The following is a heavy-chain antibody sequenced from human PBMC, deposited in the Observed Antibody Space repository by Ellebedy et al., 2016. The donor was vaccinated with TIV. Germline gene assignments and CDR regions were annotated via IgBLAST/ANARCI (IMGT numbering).Heavy chain of an antibody. V-gene: IGHV3-30*01. D-gene: IGHD2/OR15-2a*01. CDR3: ARDFLSYFDS. Sequence: PGGSLRLSCAASGFTFSNFAMHWVRQAPGKGLEWVAIISYDGTNKYYADSVKGRFTISRDNSKDTLFLQMNSLRPEDTAVYYCARDFLSYFDSWGQGTLITVSS. CDR2: ISYDGTNK. J-gene: IGHJ4*01. CDR1: GFTFSNFA.